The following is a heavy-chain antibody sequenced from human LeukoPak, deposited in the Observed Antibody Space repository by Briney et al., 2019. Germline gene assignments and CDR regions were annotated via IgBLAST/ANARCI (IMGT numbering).Heavy chain of an antibody. CDR1: GYTLTELS. CDR3: AIDYNPPDYSSGWYLSPG. Sequence: ASVKVSCKVSGYTLTELSMHWVRQAPGKGLEWMGGFDPEDGETIYAQKFQGRVTMTEDTSTDTAYMELSSLRSEDTAVYYCAIDYNPPDYSSGWYLSPGWGQGTLVTVSS. D-gene: IGHD6-19*01. V-gene: IGHV1-24*01. CDR2: FDPEDGET. J-gene: IGHJ4*02.